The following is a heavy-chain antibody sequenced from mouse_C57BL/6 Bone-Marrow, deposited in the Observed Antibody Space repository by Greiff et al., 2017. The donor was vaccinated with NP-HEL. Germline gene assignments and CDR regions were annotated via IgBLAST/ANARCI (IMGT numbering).Heavy chain of an antibody. D-gene: IGHD2-1*01. CDR2: IDPSDSYT. J-gene: IGHJ4*01. V-gene: IGHV1-59*01. CDR1: GYTFTSYW. Sequence: VQLQQPGAELVRPGTSVKLSCKASGYTFTSYWMHWVKQRPGQGLEWIGVIDPSDSYTNYNQKFKGKATLTVDTSSSTAYMQLSSLTSEDSAVYYCARGLYYGNFYYAMDYWGQGTSVTVSS. CDR3: ARGLYYGNFYYAMDY.